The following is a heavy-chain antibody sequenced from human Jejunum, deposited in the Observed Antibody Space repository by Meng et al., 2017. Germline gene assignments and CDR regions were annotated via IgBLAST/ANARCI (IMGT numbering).Heavy chain of an antibody. J-gene: IGHJ4*02. CDR3: ARVGLGWSGFDS. CDR1: GEPFTNFY. Sequence: QVQLQQWGAGLWKPSETLSLTCSVLGEPFTNFYWTCIRQPPGEGLQWIGEVTHSGTTNYAPSLKSRVTISLDTSNNQFSLKLTSVTAADTAVYYCARVGLGWSGFDSWGQGTLVTVSS. D-gene: IGHD3/OR15-3a*01. CDR2: VTHSGTT. V-gene: IGHV4-34*01.